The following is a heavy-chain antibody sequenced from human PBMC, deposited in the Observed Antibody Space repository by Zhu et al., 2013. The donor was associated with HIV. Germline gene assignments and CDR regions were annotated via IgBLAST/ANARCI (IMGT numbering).Heavy chain of an antibody. Sequence: QVQLVQSGAEVKKPGSSVKVSCKASGGTFSSYAISWVRQAPGQGLEWMGGIIPIFGTANYAQKFQGRVTITADESTSTAYMELSSLRSEDTAVYYCARGLLGSCGGDCFIPGDAFDIWGQGTMVTVSS. CDR2: IIPIFGTA. J-gene: IGHJ3*02. V-gene: IGHV1-69*01. D-gene: IGHD2-21*02. CDR3: ARGLLGSCGGDCFIPGDAFDI. CDR1: GGTFSSYA.